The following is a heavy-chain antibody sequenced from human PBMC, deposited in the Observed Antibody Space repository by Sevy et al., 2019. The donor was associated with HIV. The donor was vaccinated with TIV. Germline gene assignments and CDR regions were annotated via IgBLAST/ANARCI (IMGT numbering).Heavy chain of an antibody. CDR3: AKVGSSSSWFLKVEANGLEYFQH. D-gene: IGHD6-13*01. CDR2: ISGSGGST. V-gene: IGHV3-23*01. Sequence: GGSLRLSCAASGFTFSSYAMSWVRQAPGKGLEWVSAISGSGGSTYYADSVKGRFTISRDNSKNTLYLQMNSLRAEDTAVYYCAKVGSSSSWFLKVEANGLEYFQHWGQGTLVTVSS. J-gene: IGHJ1*01. CDR1: GFTFSSYA.